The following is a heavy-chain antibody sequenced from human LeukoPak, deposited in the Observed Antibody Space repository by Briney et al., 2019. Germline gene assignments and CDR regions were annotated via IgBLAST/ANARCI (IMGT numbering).Heavy chain of an antibody. Sequence: GESLRLSCAASGFTFSSYAMSWVRQAPGKGLEWVSAISGSGGSTYYADSVKGRFTISRDNSKNTLYLQMNSLRAEDTAVYYCAILAVAGTFYDYWGQGTLVTVSS. D-gene: IGHD6-19*01. CDR1: GFTFSSYA. CDR3: AILAVAGTFYDY. J-gene: IGHJ4*02. V-gene: IGHV3-23*01. CDR2: ISGSGGST.